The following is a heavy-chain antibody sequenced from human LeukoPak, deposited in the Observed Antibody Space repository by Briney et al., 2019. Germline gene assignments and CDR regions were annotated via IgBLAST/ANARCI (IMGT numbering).Heavy chain of an antibody. Sequence: PGGSLRLSCAASGFTFSSYEMNWVRQAPGKGLEWVSYISSSGSTIYYADSVKGRFTISRDNAKNSLYLQMNSLRAEDTAVYHCAREERYGTHDAFDIWGQGTMVTVSS. V-gene: IGHV3-48*03. CDR2: ISSSGSTI. J-gene: IGHJ3*02. CDR3: AREERYGTHDAFDI. D-gene: IGHD2-8*01. CDR1: GFTFSSYE.